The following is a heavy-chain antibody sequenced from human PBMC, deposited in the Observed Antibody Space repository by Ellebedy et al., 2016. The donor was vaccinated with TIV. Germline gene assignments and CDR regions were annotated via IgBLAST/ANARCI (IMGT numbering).Heavy chain of an antibody. CDR2: IYYSGIS. D-gene: IGHD2-15*01. Sequence: MPSETLSLTCSVSGGSINTYYWTWIRQPPGKGLEWIGDIYYSGISNYNPSLKSRVTMSVDTSKNQFSLSLTFVTAADTAVYFCVRRNGFCNGASCHIWFDPWGQGALVTVSS. V-gene: IGHV4-59*08. J-gene: IGHJ5*02. CDR3: VRRNGFCNGASCHIWFDP. CDR1: GGSINTYY.